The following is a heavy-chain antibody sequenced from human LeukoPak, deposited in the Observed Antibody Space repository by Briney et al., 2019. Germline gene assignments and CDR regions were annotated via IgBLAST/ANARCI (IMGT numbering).Heavy chain of an antibody. J-gene: IGHJ4*02. CDR2: INHSGST. Sequence: SETLSLTCAVYGGSFSGYYWSWIRQPPGKGLEWIGEINHSGSTNYNPPLKSRVTISVDTSKNQFSLKLSSVTAADTAVYYCASRWVLCSTSCYRYDYWGQGTLVTVSS. CDR1: GGSFSGYY. D-gene: IGHD2-2*02. CDR3: ASRWVLCSTSCYRYDY. V-gene: IGHV4-34*01.